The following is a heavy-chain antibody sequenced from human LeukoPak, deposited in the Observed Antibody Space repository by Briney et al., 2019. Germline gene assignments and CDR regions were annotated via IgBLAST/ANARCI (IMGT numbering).Heavy chain of an antibody. V-gene: IGHV3-11*04. CDR3: ARTTLRYFDWLLKVGAFDI. CDR2: ISSSGSTI. Sequence: GGSLRLSCAASGFTFSDYYMSWIRQAPGKGLEWVSYISSSGSTIYYADSVKGRFTISRDNAKNSLYLQMNSLRAEDTAVYYCARTTLRYFDWLLKVGAFDIWGQGTMVIVSS. J-gene: IGHJ3*02. D-gene: IGHD3-9*01. CDR1: GFTFSDYY.